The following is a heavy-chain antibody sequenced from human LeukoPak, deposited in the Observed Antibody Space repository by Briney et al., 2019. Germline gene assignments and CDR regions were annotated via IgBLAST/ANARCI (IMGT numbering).Heavy chain of an antibody. Sequence: PGGSLRLSCAASGFTFSSYWMHWVRQAPGKGLVWVSRINSDGSSTSYADSVKGRFTISRDNSKNTLSLHIHTLRAEDTAVYHCAADVNFGGEEIAFAIWGQGTLVTVSS. CDR3: AADVNFGGEEIAFAI. J-gene: IGHJ3*02. CDR2: INSDGSST. D-gene: IGHD3-3*01. V-gene: IGHV3-74*01. CDR1: GFTFSSYW.